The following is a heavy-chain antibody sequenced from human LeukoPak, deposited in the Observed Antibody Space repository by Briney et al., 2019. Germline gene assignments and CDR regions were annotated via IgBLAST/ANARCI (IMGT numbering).Heavy chain of an antibody. D-gene: IGHD3-22*01. J-gene: IGHJ4*02. Sequence: GGSLRLSCAASGFTFSSYAMHWVRQAPGKGLEWVAVISYDGSNKYYADSVKGRFTISRDNSKNTLYLQMNSLGAEDTAVYYCARDPYYYDSSGESCGDYWGQGTLVTVSS. CDR2: ISYDGSNK. CDR3: ARDPYYYDSSGESCGDY. V-gene: IGHV3-30-3*01. CDR1: GFTFSSYA.